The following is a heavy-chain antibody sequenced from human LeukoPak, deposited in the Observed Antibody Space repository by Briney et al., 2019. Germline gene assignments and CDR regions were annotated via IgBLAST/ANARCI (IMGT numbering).Heavy chain of an antibody. CDR2: IYSSGST. D-gene: IGHD4-17*01. CDR1: GASISSGSNY. V-gene: IGHV4-39*07. CDR3: ARDKGDYARAGIDY. J-gene: IGHJ4*02. Sequence: PSETLSLTCSVSGASISSGSNYWGWIRQPPGKTLEWIGSIYSSGSTYYNPSLKSRVIIIIDTPKNHFSLTLSSVTAADTAVYYCARDKGDYARAGIDYWGQGTLVTVSS.